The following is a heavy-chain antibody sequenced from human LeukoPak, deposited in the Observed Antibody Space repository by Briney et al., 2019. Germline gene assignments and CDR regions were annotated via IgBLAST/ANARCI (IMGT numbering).Heavy chain of an antibody. V-gene: IGHV3-7*01. J-gene: IGHJ5*02. Sequence: PGGSLRLSCAASGFTFSSYWMSWVRQAPGKGLEWVANIKQDGSEKYYVDSVKGRFTISRDNAKNSLYLQMNSLRAEDTAVYYCARDDCSSIGCYRNWFDPWGQGTLVTVSS. D-gene: IGHD2-2*01. CDR1: GFTFSSYW. CDR3: ARDDCSSIGCYRNWFDP. CDR2: IKQDGSEK.